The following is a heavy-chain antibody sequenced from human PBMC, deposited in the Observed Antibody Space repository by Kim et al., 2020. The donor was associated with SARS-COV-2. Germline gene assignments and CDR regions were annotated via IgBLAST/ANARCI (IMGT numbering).Heavy chain of an antibody. J-gene: IGHJ4*02. CDR2: ISYDGSVK. CDR1: GFTFPRYG. CDR3: ARGLTSPLDY. D-gene: IGHD2-2*01. Sequence: GGSLRLSCAASGFTFPRYGMHWVHQAPGKGLEWVTLISYDGSVKKYADSVKGRFTISRDDSKNTLYLQMNSLRPDDTAVYYCARGLTSPLDYWGQGTLVTVSS. V-gene: IGHV3-30*03.